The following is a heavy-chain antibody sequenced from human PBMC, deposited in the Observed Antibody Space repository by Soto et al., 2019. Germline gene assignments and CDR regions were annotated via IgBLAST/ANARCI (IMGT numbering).Heavy chain of an antibody. D-gene: IGHD4-4*01. J-gene: IGHJ4*02. CDR3: VTLQFSRWFY. CDR1: GFTFSDYY. V-gene: IGHV3-72*01. CDR2: TKHKAASYTT. Sequence: GWSLRLSCAASGFTFSDYYMSWIRQAPGKGLEWVGRTKHKAASYTTDYAASVNGRFTISRDDSKNSLYLQMNSLKTEDTAMYYCVTLQFSRWFYWGLGTLVTVSS.